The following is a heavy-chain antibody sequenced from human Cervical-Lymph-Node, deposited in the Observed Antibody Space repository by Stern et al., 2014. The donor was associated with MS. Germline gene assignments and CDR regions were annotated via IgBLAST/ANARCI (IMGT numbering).Heavy chain of an antibody. CDR1: GGSINNGSYY. D-gene: IGHD6-13*01. J-gene: IGHJ4*02. Sequence: QVQLQESGPGLVKPSQTLSVICTVSGGSINNGSYYWNWIRQHQGKGLEWIVSIHRSGSTNYNPSLKSRVTISVDTSKNHFSVNLASVTAADTAVYYCAREGARGAAGSWGQGTLVTVSS. V-gene: IGHV4-31*03. CDR2: IHRSGST. CDR3: AREGARGAAGS.